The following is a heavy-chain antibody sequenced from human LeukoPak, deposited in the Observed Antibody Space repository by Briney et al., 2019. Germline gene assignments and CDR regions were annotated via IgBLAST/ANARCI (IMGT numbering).Heavy chain of an antibody. CDR2: ISSSGSTI. V-gene: IGHV3-11*01. D-gene: IGHD3-16*01. Sequence: GGSLRLSCAASGFTFSDYYMSWIRQAPGKGLEWVSYISSSGSTIYYADSVKGRFTISRDNAKNSLYLQMNSLRAEDTAVYYCARDRNDYVWGSSSDALDIWGQGTMVTVSS. CDR1: GFTFSDYY. J-gene: IGHJ3*02. CDR3: ARDRNDYVWGSSSDALDI.